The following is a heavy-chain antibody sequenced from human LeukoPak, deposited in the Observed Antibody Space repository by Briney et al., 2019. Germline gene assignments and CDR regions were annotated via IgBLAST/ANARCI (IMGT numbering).Heavy chain of an antibody. CDR2: ISSSSSYI. CDR1: GFTFSSYS. Sequence: GGSLRLSCAASGFTFSSYSMNWVRQAPGKGLEWVSSISSSSSYIYYADSVKGRFTISRDNSKSALYLQMDSLRAEDTALYYCVKNFWSDKYYYYYMDVWGKGTTVTVSS. CDR3: VKNFWSDKYYYYYMDV. J-gene: IGHJ6*03. D-gene: IGHD3-3*01. V-gene: IGHV3-21*04.